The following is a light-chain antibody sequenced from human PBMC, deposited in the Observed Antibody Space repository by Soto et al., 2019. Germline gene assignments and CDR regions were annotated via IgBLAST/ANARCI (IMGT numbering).Light chain of an antibody. CDR3: KQYSAYPLS. J-gene: IGKJ4*01. V-gene: IGKV3-20*01. CDR2: GAY. Sequence: EIVLTQSPGTLSLSPGERATLSCRASQSVSSSYLAWYQQKPGQAPILLIYGAYSRATATQDRFRGSGSGTDFTLTIKRLEPEDFALYYCKQYSAYPLSFGGGTKVDIK. CDR1: QSVSSSY.